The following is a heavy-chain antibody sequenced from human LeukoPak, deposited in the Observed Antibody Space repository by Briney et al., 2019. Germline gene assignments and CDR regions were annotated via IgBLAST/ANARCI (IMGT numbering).Heavy chain of an antibody. CDR2: IRSKASGGTT. J-gene: IGHJ4*02. Sequence: GGSLTLSCTASGLTFCDYAMIWLRQAPGKGLEWVGFIRSKASGGTTEFAASVKGRFIISRDDSKSIAYLQMNDLETEDTAVYYCTTDRGGPKYWGQGTLVTVSS. V-gene: IGHV3-49*03. D-gene: IGHD4-23*01. CDR3: TTDRGGPKY. CDR1: GLTFCDYA.